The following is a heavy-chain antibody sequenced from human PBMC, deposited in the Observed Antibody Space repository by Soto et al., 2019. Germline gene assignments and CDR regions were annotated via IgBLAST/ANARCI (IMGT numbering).Heavy chain of an antibody. CDR2: IYTGGST. V-gene: IGHV3-53*02. J-gene: IGHJ4*02. CDR3: ATSERCSSHNFDC. Sequence: EVQLVETGGGLIQPGGSLRLSCVASGFTVSDSYMNWVRQAPGKGLQWVSVIYTGGSTYYADSVKCRFTISRDTSKNRLYLQMNILRCQHTAVDYCATSERCSSHNFDCWGQGTLVTVSS. D-gene: IGHD1-1*01. CDR1: GFTVSDSY.